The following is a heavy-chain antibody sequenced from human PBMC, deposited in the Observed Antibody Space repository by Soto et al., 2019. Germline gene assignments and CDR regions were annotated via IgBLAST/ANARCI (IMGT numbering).Heavy chain of an antibody. Sequence: EVHLVESGGGLVQPGRSLRLSCAASGFTFSSYEMNWVRQAPGKGLEWVSYIDISVTIIYYADSVKGRFTISSDTATNSLFLQMTRLRAEDTAVYYGARERTRGAARYAFDIWGQGPVLTVSS. CDR1: GFTFSSYE. CDR3: ARERTRGAARYAFDI. D-gene: IGHD6-6*01. CDR2: IDISVTII. J-gene: IGHJ3*02. V-gene: IGHV3-48*03.